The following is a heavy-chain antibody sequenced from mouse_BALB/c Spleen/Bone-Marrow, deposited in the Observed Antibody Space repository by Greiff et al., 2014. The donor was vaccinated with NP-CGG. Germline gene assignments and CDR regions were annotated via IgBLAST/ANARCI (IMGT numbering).Heavy chain of an antibody. V-gene: IGHV2-9*02. CDR2: IWADGST. CDR3: ARITTATGAMDY. D-gene: IGHD1-2*01. J-gene: IGHJ4*01. Sequence: VQLVESGPGQVAPSQSLSISCTVSGFSLTSYGVHWVRQPPGKGLEWLGVIWADGSTNYNSALMSRLSISKGNSKSQVFLKMNSLQTDDTAMYYCARITTATGAMDYWGQGTSVTVSS. CDR1: GFSLTSYG.